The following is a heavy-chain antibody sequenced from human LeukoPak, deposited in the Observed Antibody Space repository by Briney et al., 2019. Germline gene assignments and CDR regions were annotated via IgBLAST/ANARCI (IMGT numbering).Heavy chain of an antibody. J-gene: IGHJ4*02. D-gene: IGHD6-19*01. Sequence: GSLRLSCAASGFTFSTFAMQWVRQAPGKGLEWVGRIKSKTDGGTTDYAAPVKGRFTISRDDSKNTLYLQMNSLKTEDTAVYYCTTSGSSGPVYWGQGTLVTVSS. CDR1: GFTFSTFA. V-gene: IGHV3-15*01. CDR3: TTSGSSGPVY. CDR2: IKSKTDGGTT.